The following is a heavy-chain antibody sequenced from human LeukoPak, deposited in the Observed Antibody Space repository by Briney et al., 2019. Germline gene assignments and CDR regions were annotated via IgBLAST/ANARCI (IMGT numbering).Heavy chain of an antibody. CDR3: ARGPAPIPMDV. J-gene: IGHJ6*03. CDR1: GGSISSHY. CDR2: IYYSGST. Sequence: SETLSLTCTVSGGSISSHYWSWIRQPPGKGLEWIGYIYYSGSTNYNPSLKSRVIISVDTSKNQFSLKLSSVTAADTAVYYCARGPAPIPMDVWGKGTTVTVSS. V-gene: IGHV4-59*11. D-gene: IGHD2-2*02.